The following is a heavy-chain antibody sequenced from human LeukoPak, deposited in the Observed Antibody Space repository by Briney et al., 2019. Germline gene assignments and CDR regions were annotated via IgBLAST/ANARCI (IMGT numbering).Heavy chain of an antibody. V-gene: IGHV3-20*04. D-gene: IGHD4-17*01. Sequence: GGSLRLSCAASGFTFDDYGMSWVRQAPGKGLEWVSGINWNGGSTGYADSVKGRFTISRDNAKNSLYLRMNSLRAEDTALYYCARAHETTVTTPFDYWGQGTLVTVSS. CDR2: INWNGGST. J-gene: IGHJ4*02. CDR1: GFTFDDYG. CDR3: ARAHETTVTTPFDY.